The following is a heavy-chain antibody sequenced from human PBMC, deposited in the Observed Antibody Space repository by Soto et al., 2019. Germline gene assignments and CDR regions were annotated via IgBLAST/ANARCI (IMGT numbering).Heavy chain of an antibody. CDR3: TRRGRESANWFDP. CDR1: GGTFNSYA. J-gene: IGHJ5*02. Sequence: QLVQSGAEVKKPGSSVKVSCKASGGTFNSYAISWVRQAPGQGLEWMGGIIPMSGRPNYALRFQGRVTISADESTSTVYMEMSSLTKEDTAVYYCTRRGRESANWFDPWGQGALVTVSS. V-gene: IGHV1-69*01. CDR2: IIPMSGRP.